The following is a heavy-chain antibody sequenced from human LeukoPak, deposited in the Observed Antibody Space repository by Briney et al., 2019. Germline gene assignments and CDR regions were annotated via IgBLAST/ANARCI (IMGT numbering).Heavy chain of an antibody. CDR1: GFTFSSYG. CDR3: ARVLTGSWDWFDP. J-gene: IGHJ5*02. V-gene: IGHV3-30*02. CDR2: IRYDGSNK. Sequence: GGSLRLSCAASGFTFSSYGMHWVRQAPGKGLEWVAFIRYDGSNKYYADSVKGRFTISRDNSKNTLYLQMNSLRAEDTAVYYCARVLTGSWDWFDPWGQGTLVTVSS. D-gene: IGHD2-8*02.